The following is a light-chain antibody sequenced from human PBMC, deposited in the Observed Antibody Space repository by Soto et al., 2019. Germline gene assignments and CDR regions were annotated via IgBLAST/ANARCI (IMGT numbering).Light chain of an antibody. CDR1: SSNIGAGYD. J-gene: IGLJ2*01. CDR2: GNS. CDR3: QSYDSSLRGPVV. Sequence: QSVLTQPPSVSGAPGQRVTISCTGSSSNIGAGYDVHWYQQLPGTAPKLLIYGNSNRPSGVPDRFSGSKSGTSASLAITGLQAEDEADYHCQSYDSSLRGPVVFGGGTKLTVL. V-gene: IGLV1-40*01.